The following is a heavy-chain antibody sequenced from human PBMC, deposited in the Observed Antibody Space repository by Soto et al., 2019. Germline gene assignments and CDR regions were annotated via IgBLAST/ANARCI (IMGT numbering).Heavy chain of an antibody. CDR2: IYYSGST. CDR3: ARDRPRDAFDI. Sequence: QVQLQESGPGLVKPSETLSLTCTVSGGSVSSGSYYWSWIRQPPGKGLEWIGYIYYSGSTNYNPSLKSRVTISVDTSKNQFSLKLSSVTAADTAVYYCARDRPRDAFDIWGQGTMVTVSS. CDR1: GGSVSSGSYY. V-gene: IGHV4-61*01. J-gene: IGHJ3*02.